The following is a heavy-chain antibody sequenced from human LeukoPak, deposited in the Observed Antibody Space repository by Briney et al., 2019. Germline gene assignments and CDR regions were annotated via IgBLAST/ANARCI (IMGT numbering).Heavy chain of an antibody. CDR1: GYTFTSYD. V-gene: IGHV1-8*01. CDR2: MNPNSGNT. J-gene: IGHJ3*02. D-gene: IGHD3-22*01. CDR3: ARLFYDSSGYYYDAFDI. Sequence: GASVKVSCKASGYTFTSYDINWVRQATGQGLEWMGWMNPNSGNTGYAQKFQGRVTMTRNTSISTAYMELSSLRSEDTAVYYCARLFYDSSGYYYDAFDIWGQGTMVTVSS.